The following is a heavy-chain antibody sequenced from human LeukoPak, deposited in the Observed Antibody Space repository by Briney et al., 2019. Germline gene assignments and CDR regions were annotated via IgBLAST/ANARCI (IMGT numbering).Heavy chain of an antibody. CDR1: GFTFSDYY. CDR2: ISSSGSTK. V-gene: IGHV3-11*04. D-gene: IGHD3-10*01. CDR3: ARVPMVRGVPYYYYYMDV. J-gene: IGHJ6*03. Sequence: GGSLRLSCAASGFTFSDYYMSWIRQAPGKGLEWVSYISSSGSTKYYGDSVKGRFTISRDNAKNSLYLQMNSLRADDTAVYYCARVPMVRGVPYYYYYMDVWGKGTTVTVSS.